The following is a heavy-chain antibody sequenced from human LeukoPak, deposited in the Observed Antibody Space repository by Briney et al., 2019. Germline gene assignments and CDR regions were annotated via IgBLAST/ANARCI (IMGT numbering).Heavy chain of an antibody. D-gene: IGHD3-3*01. J-gene: IGHJ5*02. CDR3: ARSKYYDFWSGYLEWFDP. V-gene: IGHV4-34*01. CDR2: INHSGST. CDR1: GGSFSGYY. Sequence: SETLSLTCAVYGGSFSGYYWSWIRQPPGKGLEWIGEINHSGSTNYNPSLKCRVTISVDTSKNQFSLKLSSVTAADTAVYYCARSKYYDFWSGYLEWFDPWGQGTLVTVSS.